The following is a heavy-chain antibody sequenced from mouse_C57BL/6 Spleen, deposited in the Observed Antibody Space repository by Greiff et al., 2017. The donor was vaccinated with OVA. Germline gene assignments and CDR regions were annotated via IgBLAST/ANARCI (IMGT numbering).Heavy chain of an antibody. CDR2: IYPGDGDT. CDR3: ARDDDGYPFAY. Sequence: VQLQQSGAELVKPGASVKISYKASGYAFSSYWMNWVKQRPGKGLEWIGQIYPGDGDTNYNGKFKGKATLTADKSSSTAYMQLSSLTSEDSAVYFCARDDDGYPFAYWGQGTLVTVSA. J-gene: IGHJ3*01. V-gene: IGHV1-80*01. D-gene: IGHD2-3*01. CDR1: GYAFSSYW.